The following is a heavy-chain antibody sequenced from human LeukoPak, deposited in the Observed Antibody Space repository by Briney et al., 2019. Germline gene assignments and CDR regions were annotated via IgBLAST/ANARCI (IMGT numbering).Heavy chain of an antibody. Sequence: SVKVSCKASGGTFSSYAISWVRQAPGQGLEWMGRIIPIFGIANYAQKFQGRVTTTADKSTSTAYMELSSLRSEDTAVYYCAGLRKNGYFDLWGRGTLVTVSS. CDR3: AGLRKNGYFDL. V-gene: IGHV1-69*04. J-gene: IGHJ2*01. CDR2: IIPIFGIA. CDR1: GGTFSSYA.